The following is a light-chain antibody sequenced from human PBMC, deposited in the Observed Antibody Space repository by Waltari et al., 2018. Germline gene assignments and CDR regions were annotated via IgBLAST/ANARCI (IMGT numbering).Light chain of an antibody. CDR2: EAY. CDR3: QQYSSYSRT. V-gene: IGKV1-5*03. Sequence: DIQMTQSPSTLSASVGDRVTITCRASQSISSLLAWYQQKPGKAPKLLIYEAYTLESGVTERCSGSGSGTDCTLTISSLQPDDFATYHCQQYSSYSRTCGQGTKVEIK. CDR1: QSISSL. J-gene: IGKJ1*01.